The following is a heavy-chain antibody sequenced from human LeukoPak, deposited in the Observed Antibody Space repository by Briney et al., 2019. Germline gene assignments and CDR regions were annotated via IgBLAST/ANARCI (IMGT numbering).Heavy chain of an antibody. CDR3: ARGGGLDV. CDR2: INHNGNVN. Sequence: PGGSLRLSCASSGFTFSSYWMNWARQAPGKGLEWVACINHNGNVNYYVDSVKGRFNISRDNAKNSLYLQMSNLRAEDTAVYFCARGGGLDVWGQGATVTVSS. J-gene: IGHJ6*02. V-gene: IGHV3-7*03. CDR1: GFTFSSYW. D-gene: IGHD3-16*01.